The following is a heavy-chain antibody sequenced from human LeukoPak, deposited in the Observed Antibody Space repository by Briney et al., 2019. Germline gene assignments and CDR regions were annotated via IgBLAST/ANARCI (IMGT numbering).Heavy chain of an antibody. CDR2: IYYSGST. Sequence: SETLSLTCTVSGSSISSYYWSWIRQPPGKGLEWIGSIYYSGSTYYNPSLKSRVTISVDTSKNQFSLKLSSVTAADTAVYYCARDRPRDGYKYDSLDYWGQGTLVTVSS. CDR3: ARDRPRDGYKYDSLDY. V-gene: IGHV4-59*12. CDR1: GSSISSYY. D-gene: IGHD5-24*01. J-gene: IGHJ4*02.